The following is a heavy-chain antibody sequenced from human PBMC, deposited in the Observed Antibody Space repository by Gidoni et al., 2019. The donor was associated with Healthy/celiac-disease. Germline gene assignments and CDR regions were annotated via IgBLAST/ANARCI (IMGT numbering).Heavy chain of an antibody. CDR3: AVAYTRTDFWSGYYTYYFDY. V-gene: IGHV4-34*01. D-gene: IGHD3-3*01. Sequence: QVQLQQWGAGLLKPSETLSLTCAVYGGSFSGYYWRWIRQPPGKGLVWIGEINHSGSTNYNPSLKSRVTISVDTSKNQFSLKLSSVTAADTAVYYCAVAYTRTDFWSGYYTYYFDYWGQGTLVTVSS. J-gene: IGHJ4*02. CDR2: INHSGST. CDR1: GGSFSGYY.